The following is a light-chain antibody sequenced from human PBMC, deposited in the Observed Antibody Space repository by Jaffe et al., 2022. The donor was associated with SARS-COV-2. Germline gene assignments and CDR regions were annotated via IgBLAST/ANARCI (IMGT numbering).Light chain of an antibody. Sequence: QSALTQPASVSGSPGQPITISCIGTSSDVGVSNYVSWYQQFPGKAPKLMIYDVSSRPSGVSDRFSGSKSDNTASLTISRLQAEDEADYYCSSSTSSAALVFGGGTRLTVL. V-gene: IGLV2-14*01. J-gene: IGLJ2*01. CDR2: DVS. CDR1: SSDVGVSNY. CDR3: SSSTSSAALV.